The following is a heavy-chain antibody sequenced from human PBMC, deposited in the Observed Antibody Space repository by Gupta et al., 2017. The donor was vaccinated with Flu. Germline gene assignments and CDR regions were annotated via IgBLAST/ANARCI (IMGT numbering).Heavy chain of an antibody. CDR2: INHSGST. CDR1: GGSFSGYY. CDR3: ARESYYDSSGYGH. D-gene: IGHD3-22*01. Sequence: QVQLQQWGAGLLKPSETLSLTCAVYGGSFSGYYWSWIRQPPGKGLEWIGEINHSGSTNYNPSLKSRVTISVDTSKNQFSLKLSSVTAADTAVYYCARESYYDSSGYGHWGQGTLVTVSS. J-gene: IGHJ4*02. V-gene: IGHV4-34*01.